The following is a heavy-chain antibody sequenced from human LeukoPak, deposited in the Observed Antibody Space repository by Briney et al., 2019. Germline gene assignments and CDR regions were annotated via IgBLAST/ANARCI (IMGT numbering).Heavy chain of an antibody. CDR2: ISSSGSTI. CDR1: GFTFSDYY. CDR3: ARDRPVDFWSGQYYYYYMDV. D-gene: IGHD3-3*01. V-gene: IGHV3-11*04. Sequence: PGGSLRLSCAASGFTFSDYYMSWIRQAPGKGLEWVSYISSSGSTIYYADSVKGRFTISRDNSKSTLYLQVNSLRAEDTAVYYCARDRPVDFWSGQYYYYYMDVWGKGTTVTVSS. J-gene: IGHJ6*03.